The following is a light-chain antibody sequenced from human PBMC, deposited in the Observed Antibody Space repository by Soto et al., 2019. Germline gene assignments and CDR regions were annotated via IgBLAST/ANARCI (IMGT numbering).Light chain of an antibody. J-gene: IGLJ1*01. CDR3: CSYAGSSTPYV. CDR1: SSDVGSYNL. V-gene: IGLV2-23*01. Sequence: QSALTQPASVSGSPGQSITISCTGTSSDVGSYNLVSWYQQHPGKAPKLMIYEGSKRPSGVSNRFSGSKSGNTASLTISGLQAEDVSDYYCCSYAGSSTPYVFGTGTNVTVL. CDR2: EGS.